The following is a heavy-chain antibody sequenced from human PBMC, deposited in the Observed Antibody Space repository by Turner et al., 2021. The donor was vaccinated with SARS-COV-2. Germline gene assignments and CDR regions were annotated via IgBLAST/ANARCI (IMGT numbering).Heavy chain of an antibody. Sequence: QVLLHESGAGLVKPSETLSLTCTFSGLSFTSYGFYWGWIRHPPGKGLEWLGSIYHSGMTYYNRALTGRVAMSVETSKSQFSLKLASATASDTAVYYCARTSSWDALVVGSPADWYFDLWGRGTQVIVSS. V-gene: IGHV4-39*01. D-gene: IGHD2-15*01. CDR2: IYHSGMT. CDR3: ARTSSWDALVVGSPADWYFDL. CDR1: GLSFTSYGFY. J-gene: IGHJ2*01.